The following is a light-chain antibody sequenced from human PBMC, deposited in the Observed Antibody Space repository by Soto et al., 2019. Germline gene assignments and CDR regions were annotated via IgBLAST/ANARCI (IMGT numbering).Light chain of an antibody. J-gene: IGKJ5*01. V-gene: IGKV1-39*01. CDR3: QQSYSASG. CDR1: QSISSY. Sequence: DIQMTQSPSSLSASVGDRATITCRASQSISSYFKGYQQKPGKAPKLLIYAAFSLHTGVPSRFSGSGAGTDFTLTISSLEPEDVATYYCQQSYSASGFGQGTRLEIK. CDR2: AAF.